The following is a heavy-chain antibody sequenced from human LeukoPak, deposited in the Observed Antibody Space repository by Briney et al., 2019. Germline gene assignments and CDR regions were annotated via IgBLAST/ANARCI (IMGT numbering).Heavy chain of an antibody. V-gene: IGHV1-18*01. Sequence: GASVKVSCKASGYTFTSYGISWVRQAPGQGLEWMGWISAYNGNTNYAQKLQGRATMTTDTSTSTAYMELRSLRSDDTAVYYCARGVSSSGYSELNYWGQGTLVTVSS. CDR1: GYTFTSYG. D-gene: IGHD3-22*01. J-gene: IGHJ4*02. CDR2: ISAYNGNT. CDR3: ARGVSSSGYSELNY.